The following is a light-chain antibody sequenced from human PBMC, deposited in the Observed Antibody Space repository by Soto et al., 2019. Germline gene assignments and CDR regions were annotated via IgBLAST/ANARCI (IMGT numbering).Light chain of an antibody. CDR2: DAS. CDR1: RNISSY. Sequence: EIVLTQSPATLSLSRGERATLSCRASRNISSYLAWYQQKPGQAPRLLIYDASNRATGIPARFSGSGAGTDFSLTISSLEPEDLAVYFCQQRSNWPPITFGQGTRLEI. CDR3: QQRSNWPPIT. V-gene: IGKV3-11*01. J-gene: IGKJ5*01.